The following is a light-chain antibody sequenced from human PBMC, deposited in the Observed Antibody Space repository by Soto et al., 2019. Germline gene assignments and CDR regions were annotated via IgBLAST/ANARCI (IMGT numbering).Light chain of an antibody. CDR3: QQRSNWPVT. J-gene: IGKJ1*01. CDR2: DAS. V-gene: IGKV3-11*01. CDR1: QSVSSY. Sequence: LRLSPCRLNISQGEGATLSCRASQSVSSYLAWYQQKPGQAPRLLIYDASNRATGIPARFSGSGSGTDFTLIISSLEPEDFAVYYCQQRSNWPVTFGLGTKVDIK.